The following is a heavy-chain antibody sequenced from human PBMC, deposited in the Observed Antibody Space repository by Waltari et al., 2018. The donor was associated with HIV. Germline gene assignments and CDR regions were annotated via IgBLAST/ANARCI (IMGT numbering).Heavy chain of an antibody. CDR1: GGAFNGYY. CDR2: INHSGSI. V-gene: IGHV4-34*02. J-gene: IGHJ6*02. CDR3: ARGSWGSGMDV. Sequence: QVRLQQWGAGLLKPSETLSLPCASYGGAFNGYYWSWFRQPPGNGLECIGEINHSGSIKYNPSLKSRVIISVDRYKNQFSLKLTSVTAADTALYYCARGSWGSGMDVWGRGTTVIVSS. D-gene: IGHD7-27*01.